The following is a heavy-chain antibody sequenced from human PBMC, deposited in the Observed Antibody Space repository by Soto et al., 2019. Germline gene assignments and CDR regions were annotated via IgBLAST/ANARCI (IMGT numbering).Heavy chain of an antibody. J-gene: IGHJ6*03. Sequence: ASVKVSCKASGYTFTGYYMHWVRQALGQGLEWMGWINPNSGGTNYAQKFQGWVTMTRDTSISTAYMELSRLRSDDTAVYYCARDKGSSSWPYYYYYMDVWGKGTTVTVSS. CDR3: ARDKGSSSWPYYYYYMDV. V-gene: IGHV1-2*04. D-gene: IGHD6-13*01. CDR2: INPNSGGT. CDR1: GYTFTGYY.